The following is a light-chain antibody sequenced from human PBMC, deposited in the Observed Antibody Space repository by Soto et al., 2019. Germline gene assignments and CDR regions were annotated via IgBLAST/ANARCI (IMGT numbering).Light chain of an antibody. J-gene: IGKJ4*01. Sequence: EIVLTQSPGTLSLSPGERATLSCRASQSVSSTHLAWYQQKPGQAPRRLIYGASSRATGIPDRFSGSGSGTKLTLTISRLEPEDYAVYYCQHCGSLVLTFGGGTKVEIK. V-gene: IGKV3-20*01. CDR2: GAS. CDR3: QHCGSLVLT. CDR1: QSVSSTH.